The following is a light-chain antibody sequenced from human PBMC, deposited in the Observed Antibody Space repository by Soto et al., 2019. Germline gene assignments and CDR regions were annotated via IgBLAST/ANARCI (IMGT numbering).Light chain of an antibody. V-gene: IGLV2-14*03. CDR3: SSYTSSSTLSTYV. J-gene: IGLJ1*01. CDR2: DVS. CDR1: SSNIGINT. Sequence: QSALTQPPSASETPGQRVTISCSGSSSNIGINTVDWYQHHPGKAPKLMIYDVSNRPSGVSNRFSGSKSGNTASLIISGLQAGDEADYYCSSYTSSSTLSTYVFGTG.